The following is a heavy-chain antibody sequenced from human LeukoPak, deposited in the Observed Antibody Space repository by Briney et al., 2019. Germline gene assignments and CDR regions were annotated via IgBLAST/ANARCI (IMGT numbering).Heavy chain of an antibody. CDR2: MSSSSSTI. CDR3: ARDLRLEGYYDSSGYSILDY. J-gene: IGHJ4*02. Sequence: GGSLRLSCAASGFTFSSYSMNWVRQAPGKGLEWVSYMSSSSSTIYYADSVKGRFTISRDNAKNSLYLQMNSLRAEDTAVYYCARDLRLEGYYDSSGYSILDYWGQGTLVTVSS. D-gene: IGHD3-22*01. CDR1: GFTFSSYS. V-gene: IGHV3-48*01.